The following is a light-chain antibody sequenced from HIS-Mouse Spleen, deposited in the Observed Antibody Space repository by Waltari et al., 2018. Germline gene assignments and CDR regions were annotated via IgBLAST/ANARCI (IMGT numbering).Light chain of an antibody. V-gene: IGLV6-57*04. CDR3: QSYDSSNQV. CDR2: EDN. J-gene: IGLJ3*02. Sequence: NFMLTQPHSVSESPGKTVTISCTRSSGSIASNYVQWYQQRPGSAPTTVIYEDNQRPSAVPDRFSGSIDSSSNSASLTISGLKTEDEADYYCQSYDSSNQVFGGGTKLTVL. CDR1: SGSIASNY.